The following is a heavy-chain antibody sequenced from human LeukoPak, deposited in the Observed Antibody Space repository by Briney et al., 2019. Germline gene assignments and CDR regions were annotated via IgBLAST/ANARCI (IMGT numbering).Heavy chain of an antibody. CDR1: GGSISTYF. J-gene: IGHJ4*02. CDR2: IYYSGST. V-gene: IGHV4-59*01. D-gene: IGHD1-1*01. CDR3: ARIQNGYFDY. Sequence: PSETLSLTCTVSGGSISTYFWSWIRQPPRKGLEWIGYIYYSGSTNYIPSLESRVSISVETSKKQFSLKLSSVTAADTALYYCARIQNGYFDYWGQGTLVTVSS.